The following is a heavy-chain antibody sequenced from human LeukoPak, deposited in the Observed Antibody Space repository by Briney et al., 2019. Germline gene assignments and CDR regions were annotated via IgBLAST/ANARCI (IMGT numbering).Heavy chain of an antibody. V-gene: IGHV3-9*01. J-gene: IGHJ4*02. D-gene: IGHD2-2*01. CDR3: AKDIGIVVVPAAISVTLDY. Sequence: PGGSLRLSCAASGFTFDDYAMHWVRQAPGKGLEWVSGISWNSGSIGYADSVEGRFTISRDNAKNSLYLQMNSLRAEDTALYYCAKDIGIVVVPAAISVTLDYWGQGTLVTVSS. CDR1: GFTFDDYA. CDR2: ISWNSGSI.